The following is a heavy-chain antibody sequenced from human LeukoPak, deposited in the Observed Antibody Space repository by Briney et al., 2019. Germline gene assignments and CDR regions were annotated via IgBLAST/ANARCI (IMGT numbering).Heavy chain of an antibody. V-gene: IGHV4-59*08. J-gene: IGHJ4*02. CDR3: ARHGRESRYFDWLLYYIDH. Sequence: SETLSLTCTVSGASISAYSRSWIRQPPGKGLEWIGCIHYSGNTHCNPSLESRVTLSVDTSKNKFSLKLSSVTAAGTAVYYCARHGRESRYFDWLLYYIDHWGQGALVTVSS. CDR1: GASISAYS. CDR2: IHYSGNT. D-gene: IGHD3-9*01.